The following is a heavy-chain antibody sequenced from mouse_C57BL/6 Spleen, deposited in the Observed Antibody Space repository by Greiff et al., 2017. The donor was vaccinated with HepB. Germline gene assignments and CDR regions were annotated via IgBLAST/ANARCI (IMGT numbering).Heavy chain of an antibody. Sequence: QFQLQQPGAVLVMPGASVKLSCKASGYTFTSYWLHWVKQRPEQGLEWIGEIAPSDSYTNYNQKFKGKSTLTVDKSSSTAYMQLSSLTSEDSAVYYCAKAPNYGSAMDYWGQGTSVTVSS. CDR1: GYTFTSYW. J-gene: IGHJ4*01. CDR2: IAPSDSYT. CDR3: AKAPNYGSAMDY. D-gene: IGHD1-1*01. V-gene: IGHV1-69*01.